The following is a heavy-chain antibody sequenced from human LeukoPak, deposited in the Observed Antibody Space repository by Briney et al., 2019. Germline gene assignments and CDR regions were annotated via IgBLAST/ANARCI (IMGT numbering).Heavy chain of an antibody. CDR1: GFTFSSYR. CDR2: ISSSSSYI. Sequence: PGGSLRLSCAASGFTFSSYRMNWVRQAPGKGLEWVSSISSSSSYIYYADSVKGRFTISRDNAKNSLYLQVNSLRAEDTAVYYCARDPHCGGDCYSDYWGQGTLVTVSS. J-gene: IGHJ4*02. V-gene: IGHV3-21*04. CDR3: ARDPHCGGDCYSDY. D-gene: IGHD2-21*02.